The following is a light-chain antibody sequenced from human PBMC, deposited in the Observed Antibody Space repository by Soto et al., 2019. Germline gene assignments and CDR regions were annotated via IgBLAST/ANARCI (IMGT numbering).Light chain of an antibody. CDR2: GAS. Sequence: EIVLTQSPGTLSLSPGERATLSCRASQSVSSSYLAWYQQKPGQAPRLLIYGASSRATGIQDRFSGSGSGTDFTLTIRRLEPEDFAVYYCKQYGSSPPTVGQGTRLEI. V-gene: IGKV3-20*01. CDR3: KQYGSSPPT. CDR1: QSVSSSY. J-gene: IGKJ5*01.